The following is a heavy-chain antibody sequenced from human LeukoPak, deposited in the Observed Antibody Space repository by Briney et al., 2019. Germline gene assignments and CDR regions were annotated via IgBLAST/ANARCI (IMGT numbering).Heavy chain of an antibody. V-gene: IGHV4-30-2*01. Sequence: SQTLSLTCTVSGGSISSGGYYWSWIRQPPGKGLEWIGYIYHSGSTNYNPSLKSRVTISVDTSKNQFSLKLSSVTAADTAVYYCARLIYYYGSGSWFDPWGQGTLVTASS. D-gene: IGHD3-10*01. CDR1: GGSISSGGYY. J-gene: IGHJ5*02. CDR3: ARLIYYYGSGSWFDP. CDR2: IYHSGST.